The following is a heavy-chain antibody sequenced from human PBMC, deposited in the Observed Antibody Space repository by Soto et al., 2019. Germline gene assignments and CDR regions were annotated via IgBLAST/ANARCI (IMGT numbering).Heavy chain of an antibody. CDR2: VYHSGSA. D-gene: IGHD2-2*01. Sequence: TLSLTCDVSGASISSSHWWCWLRQPPGKGLEWIGEVYHSGSANYNPSLKSRVTMSVDKSKNQFSLRLSSVTAADTALYYCARIAVVPAALDPWGQGTLVTVSS. CDR1: GASISSSHW. V-gene: IGHV4-4*02. J-gene: IGHJ5*02. CDR3: ARIAVVPAALDP.